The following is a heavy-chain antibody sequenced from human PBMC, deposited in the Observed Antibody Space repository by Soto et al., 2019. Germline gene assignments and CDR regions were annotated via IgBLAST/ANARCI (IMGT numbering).Heavy chain of an antibody. V-gene: IGHV4-30-2*01. CDR2: TYHSGNP. Sequence: QLQLQESGSRLVKSSETLSLTCGVSGDTISTGGYSWAWIRQPPGKALEWIGHTYHSGNPYYNPSLKGRAIISVDRSKNQFSLKVSSVTAADTAVYWAREPYGDYVGYFDPWGQGTLVTVSS. CDR3: AREPYGDYVGYFDP. J-gene: IGHJ5*02. CDR1: GDTISTGGYS. D-gene: IGHD4-17*01.